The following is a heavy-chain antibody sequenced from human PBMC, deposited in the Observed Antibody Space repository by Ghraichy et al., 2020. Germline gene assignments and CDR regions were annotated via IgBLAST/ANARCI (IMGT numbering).Heavy chain of an antibody. CDR2: IYYSGST. Sequence: TLSPTCTVSGGSISSGGYYWSWIRQHPGKGLEWIGYIYYSGSTYYNPSLKSRVTISVDTSKNQFSLKLSSVTAADTAVYYCARVVVVPAAIPLRPYFDYWGQGTLVTVSS. J-gene: IGHJ4*02. V-gene: IGHV4-31*03. D-gene: IGHD2-2*01. CDR3: ARVVVVPAAIPLRPYFDY. CDR1: GGSISSGGYY.